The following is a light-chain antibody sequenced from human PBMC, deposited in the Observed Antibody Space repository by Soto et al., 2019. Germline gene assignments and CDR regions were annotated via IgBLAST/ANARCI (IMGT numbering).Light chain of an antibody. V-gene: IGKV1-9*01. J-gene: IGKJ4*01. CDR3: QQLNSYPRIT. CDR2: ASS. CDR1: QGINIY. Sequence: DIQLTQSPSFLSASVGDRVTITCRASQGINIYLAWYQQKPGKAPKLLIYASSTLQSGVPSRFSGSGSGTEFTLTISSLQPEDFAPYYCQQLNSYPRITFGGGTKVEIK.